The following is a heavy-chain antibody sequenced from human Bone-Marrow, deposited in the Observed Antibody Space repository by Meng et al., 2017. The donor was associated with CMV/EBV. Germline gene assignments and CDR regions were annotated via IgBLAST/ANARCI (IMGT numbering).Heavy chain of an antibody. CDR3: VRSRYCTNGVCLSYFDY. CDR1: YTFPGYY. J-gene: IGHJ4*02. Sequence: YTFPGYYMHWVRQAPGQGLEWMGWINPNSGGTNYAQKFQGRVTMTRDTSISTAYMELSRLRSDDTAVYYCVRSRYCTNGVCLSYFDYWGQGTLVTVSS. CDR2: INPNSGGT. D-gene: IGHD2-8*01. V-gene: IGHV1-2*02.